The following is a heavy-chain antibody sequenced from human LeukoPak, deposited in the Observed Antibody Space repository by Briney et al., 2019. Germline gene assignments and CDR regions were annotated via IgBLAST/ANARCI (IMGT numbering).Heavy chain of an antibody. CDR3: ARDSPRAKYYDFWSGPTVGGYYMDV. CDR1: GFTFSDYY. D-gene: IGHD3-3*01. Sequence: GGSLRLSCAASGFTFSDYYMSWIRQAPGKGLEWVSYISSSGSTIYYADSVKGRFTISRDNAKNSLYLQMNSLRAEDTAVYYCARDSPRAKYYDFWSGPTVGGYYMDVWGKGTTVTVSS. V-gene: IGHV3-11*04. CDR2: ISSSGSTI. J-gene: IGHJ6*03.